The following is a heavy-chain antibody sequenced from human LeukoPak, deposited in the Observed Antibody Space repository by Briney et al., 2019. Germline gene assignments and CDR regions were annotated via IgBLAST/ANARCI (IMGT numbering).Heavy chain of an antibody. D-gene: IGHD2-21*01. CDR3: VKDPRDTYGTNWFVS. CDR2: ISGTGGAT. V-gene: IGHV3-23*01. J-gene: IGHJ5*01. CDR1: GSSFGNYA. Sequence: GGSLRLSCVASGSSFGNYAMSWVRQAPGEGLQWVSQISGTGGATWYAGFARDRFTISRDNSKKTLYLQMSGLRVEDTAMYYCVKDPRDTYGTNWFVSWGQGTLLIVSS.